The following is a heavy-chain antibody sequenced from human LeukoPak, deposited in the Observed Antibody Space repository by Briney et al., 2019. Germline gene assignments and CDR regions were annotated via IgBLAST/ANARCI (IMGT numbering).Heavy chain of an antibody. CDR2: ISNSGTTI. Sequence: GGSLRLSCAASRFTFSDFYMSWIRQAPGKGLEWISYISNSGTTIYYADSVKGRFAISRDNAKNSLYLQMNSLRAEDTAVYYCARHARVAGFDYWGLGTLVTVSS. J-gene: IGHJ4*02. D-gene: IGHD6-19*01. CDR1: RFTFSDFY. V-gene: IGHV3-11*04. CDR3: ARHARVAGFDY.